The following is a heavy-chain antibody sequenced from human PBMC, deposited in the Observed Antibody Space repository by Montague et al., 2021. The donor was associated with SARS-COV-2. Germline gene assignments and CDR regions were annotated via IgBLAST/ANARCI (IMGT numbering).Heavy chain of an antibody. J-gene: IGHJ5*02. V-gene: IGHV3-74*01. CDR3: VRAFSNSFKWFDP. CDR2: VRADGTIT. D-gene: IGHD6-13*01. CDR1: GFTFSAYW. Sequence: SLRLSCAASGFTFSAYWMHWVRQAPGQGLEWVARVRADGTITNYADSVKGRLTISRDNAQDTVYLHMTTLTAEDTAVYYCVRAFSNSFKWFDPWGQGTLVTVSS.